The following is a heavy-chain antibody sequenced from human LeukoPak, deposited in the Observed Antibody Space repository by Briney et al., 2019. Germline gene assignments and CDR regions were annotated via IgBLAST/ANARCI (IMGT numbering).Heavy chain of an antibody. V-gene: IGHV3-74*01. D-gene: IGHD4-23*01. CDR1: GFTFSSYW. CDR3: AKRSDYGGNWNYFDY. CDR2: INSDGRST. Sequence: PGGSLRLSCAASGFTFSSYWMHWVRQAPGKGLVWVSRINSDGRSTNYADSVKGRFTISRDNSKNTLYLHMSSLRAEDTAVYYCAKRSDYGGNWNYFDYWGQGTLVTVSS. J-gene: IGHJ4*02.